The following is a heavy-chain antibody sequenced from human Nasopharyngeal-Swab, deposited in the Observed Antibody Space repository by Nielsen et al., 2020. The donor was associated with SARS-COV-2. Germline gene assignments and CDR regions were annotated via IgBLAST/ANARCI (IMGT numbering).Heavy chain of an antibody. V-gene: IGHV3-21*01. CDR3: ARLASYYGMDV. CDR2: ISSSSSYI. CDR1: GFTFSSYS. Sequence: GESLKISCAASGFTFSSYSMNWVRQAPGKGPEWVSSISSSSSYIYYADSVKGRFTISRDNAKNSLYLQMNSLRAEDTAVYYCARLASYYGMDVWGQGTTVTVSS. J-gene: IGHJ6*02.